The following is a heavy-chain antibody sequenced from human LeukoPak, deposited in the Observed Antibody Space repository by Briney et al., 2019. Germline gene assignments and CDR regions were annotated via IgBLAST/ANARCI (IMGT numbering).Heavy chain of an antibody. CDR2: LSYDGSSK. Sequence: PGRSLRLSCAPSGFTFSTFTMHWVRQAPGKGLEWVSILSYDGSSKYYADSVKGRFTISRDNSKKTLYLQMNSLRTEDTAVYYCARSAAAGRIVATFGYWGQGTLVTVSS. V-gene: IGHV3-30*04. J-gene: IGHJ4*02. D-gene: IGHD5-12*01. CDR3: ARSAAAGRIVATFGY. CDR1: GFTFSTFT.